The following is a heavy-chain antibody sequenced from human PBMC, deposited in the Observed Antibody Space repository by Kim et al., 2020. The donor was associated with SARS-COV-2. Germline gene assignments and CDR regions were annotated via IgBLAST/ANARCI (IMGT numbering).Heavy chain of an antibody. V-gene: IGHV1-46*01. CDR3: AREGYGDDYYYGMDV. J-gene: IGHJ6*02. D-gene: IGHD4-17*01. CDR2: INPSGGST. Sequence: ASVKVSCKASGYTFTSYYMHWVRQAPGQGLEWMGIINPSGGSTSYAQKFQGRVTMTRDTSTSTVYMELSSLRSEDTAVYYCAREGYGDDYYYGMDVWGQGTTVTVSS. CDR1: GYTFTSYY.